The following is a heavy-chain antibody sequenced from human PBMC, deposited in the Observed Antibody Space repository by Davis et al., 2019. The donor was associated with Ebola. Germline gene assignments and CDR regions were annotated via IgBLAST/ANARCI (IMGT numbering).Heavy chain of an antibody. D-gene: IGHD4-17*01. CDR1: GFTFSSYW. J-gene: IGHJ4*02. CDR2: IKQEGSEI. V-gene: IGHV3-7*01. CDR3: SRGGAVKFDY. Sequence: GESLKISCAVSGFTFSSYWMSWVRQAPGKGLEGVSNIKQEGSEIHYVDSVKGRFTISRDNTKNSLYLQMNSLRDEDTALYYCSRGGAVKFDYWGQGTLVTVSS.